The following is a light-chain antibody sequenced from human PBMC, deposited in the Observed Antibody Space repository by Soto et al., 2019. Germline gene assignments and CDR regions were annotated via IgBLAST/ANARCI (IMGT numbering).Light chain of an antibody. CDR2: TDN. CDR3: ATWDDSLSGVV. Sequence: QSVLTQPPSASGTPGLRVTVSCSGSSSNIGSNYVFWYQQFPGTAPKVLIHTDNQRPSGVPDRFSASKSGTAASLAISGLRSDDEADYYCATWDDSLSGVVFGGGTKLTVL. J-gene: IGLJ2*01. CDR1: SSNIGSNY. V-gene: IGLV1-47*02.